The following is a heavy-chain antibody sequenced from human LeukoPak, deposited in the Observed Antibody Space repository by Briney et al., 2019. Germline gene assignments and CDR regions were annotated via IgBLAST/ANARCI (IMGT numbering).Heavy chain of an antibody. CDR2: INSDGSST. CDR1: GFTFSSYW. V-gene: IGHV3-74*01. D-gene: IGHD2-21*02. J-gene: IGHJ4*02. CDR3: ALTIVVVTAPDY. Sequence: GGSLRLSCAASGFTFSSYWMHWVRPAPGKGLVWVSRINSDGSSTSYADSVKGRFTISRDNAKNTLYLQMNSLRAEDTAVYYCALTIVVVTAPDYWGQGTLVTVSS.